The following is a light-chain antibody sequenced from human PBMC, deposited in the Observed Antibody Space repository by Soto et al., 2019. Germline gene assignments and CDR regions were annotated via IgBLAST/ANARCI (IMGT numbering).Light chain of an antibody. CDR2: DTS. Sequence: EVELTQSPGTLSLSPGERATLSCRASQSVSSSHLAWYQQKRGQAPSLPIYDTSTRATGIPDRFSGSGSGTDFTLTISRLEPEDFAVYHCQQYGASPWTFGQGTKVEVK. V-gene: IGKV3-20*01. CDR1: QSVSSSH. CDR3: QQYGASPWT. J-gene: IGKJ1*01.